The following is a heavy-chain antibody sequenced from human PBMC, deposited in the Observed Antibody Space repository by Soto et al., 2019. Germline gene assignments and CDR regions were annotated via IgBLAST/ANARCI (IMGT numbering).Heavy chain of an antibody. Sequence: QVQLVESGGGVVQPGRSLRLSCAASGFTFSSYAMHWVRQAPGKGLEWVAVISYDGSNKYHADSVKGRFTISRDNSKNPFYLKINSVRSEDPVVYYWGRGGDSCVYYSPFFPSGGRGPLVPPSS. CDR1: GFTFSSYA. J-gene: IGHJ4*02. CDR3: GRGGDSCVYYSPFFPS. V-gene: IGHV3-30-3*01. CDR2: ISYDGSNK. D-gene: IGHD3-22*01.